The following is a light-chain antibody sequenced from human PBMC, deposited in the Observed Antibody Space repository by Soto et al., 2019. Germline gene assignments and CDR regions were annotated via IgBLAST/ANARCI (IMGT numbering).Light chain of an antibody. Sequence: QSVLTQPPSASGTPGQRVTISCSGTSSNIGSNTVNWYQQLPGTAPNLLMYSNIQRPSGVPDRFSGSKSGTSASLAISGLQSEDEADYYCVAWDDSLNGAVFGGGTQLTVL. CDR1: SSNIGSNT. V-gene: IGLV1-44*01. CDR3: VAWDDSLNGAV. J-gene: IGLJ7*01. CDR2: SNI.